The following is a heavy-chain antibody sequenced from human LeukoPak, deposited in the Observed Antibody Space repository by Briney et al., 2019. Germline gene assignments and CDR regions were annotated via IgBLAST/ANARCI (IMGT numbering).Heavy chain of an antibody. V-gene: IGHV4-34*01. CDR2: INHSGST. CDR1: GGSFSGYY. CDR3: ARGHRYVAARRGYYFDY. J-gene: IGHJ4*02. D-gene: IGHD6-6*01. Sequence: PSETLSPTCAVYGGSFSGYYWSWIRQPPGKGLEWIGEINHSGSTNYNPSLKSRVTISVDTSKNQFSLKLSSVTAADTAVYYCARGHRYVAARRGYYFDYWGQGTLVTVSS.